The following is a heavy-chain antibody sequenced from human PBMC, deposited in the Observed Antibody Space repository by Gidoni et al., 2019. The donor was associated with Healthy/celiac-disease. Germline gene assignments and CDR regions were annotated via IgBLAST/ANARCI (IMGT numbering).Heavy chain of an antibody. CDR1: GGSLSGHV. CDR2: INHSGST. CDR3: ARGVRLLWFGGLRTRGMDV. J-gene: IGHJ6*02. D-gene: IGHD3-10*01. Sequence: QLQLQQWGAGRFKTSETLSLTAAVYGGSLSGHVWSCIRQPPGKGREWNGEINHSGSTTYNPSLQRRVTISVDTSKNQFSRKRSSVTSADTAVYYCARGVRLLWFGGLRTRGMDVWGQGTTVTVSS. V-gene: IGHV4-34*01.